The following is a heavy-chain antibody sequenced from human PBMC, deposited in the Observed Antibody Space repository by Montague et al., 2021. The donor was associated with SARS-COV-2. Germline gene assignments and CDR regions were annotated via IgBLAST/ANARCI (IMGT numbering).Heavy chain of an antibody. CDR2: TYYRSKWYN. V-gene: IGHV6-1*01. J-gene: IGHJ6*02. D-gene: IGHD6-19*01. Sequence: CAISGDSVSSNRAAWNWIRQSPSRGLEWLGRTYYRSKWYNEYAVSVNSRITINPDTSKNQFSLQVNSVTPEDTAVYYCARGADRHYFYGMDVWGQGTTVTVSS. CDR3: ARGADRHYFYGMDV. CDR1: GDSVSSNRAA.